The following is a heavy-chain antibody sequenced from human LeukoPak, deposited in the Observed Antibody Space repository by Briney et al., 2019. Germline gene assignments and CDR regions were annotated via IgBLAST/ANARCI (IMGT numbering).Heavy chain of an antibody. V-gene: IGHV1-18*01. CDR3: ARDQSVRLLQTSSTYFKHVFAI. D-gene: IGHD6-13*01. CDR1: GYTFTNYG. J-gene: IGHJ3*02. CDR2: INAYNGNT. Sequence: ASVKVSCKTSGYTFTNYGISWVRQAPGLGLEWMGWINAYNGNTNYAQKVQGRVTMTTDTSTSTANMELRSLRFDDTAVYYCARDQSVRLLQTSSTYFKHVFAIWGQGSMVTVSS.